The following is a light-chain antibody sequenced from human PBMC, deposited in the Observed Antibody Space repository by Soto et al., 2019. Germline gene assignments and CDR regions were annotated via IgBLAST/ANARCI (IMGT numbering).Light chain of an antibody. CDR2: EVS. Sequence: SVLTQPASVSGSPGQSITISCTGTSSDVGGYNYVSWYQQHPGKAPKLMIYEVSNRPSGVSNRFSGSKSGNTASLTISGLQADDEGDYYCSSKTSSSSPVVFGTGTKVTV. J-gene: IGLJ1*01. CDR3: SSKTSSSSPVV. V-gene: IGLV2-14*01. CDR1: SSDVGGYNY.